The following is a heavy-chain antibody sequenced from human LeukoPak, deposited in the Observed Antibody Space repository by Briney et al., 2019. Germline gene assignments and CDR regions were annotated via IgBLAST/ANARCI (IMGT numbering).Heavy chain of an antibody. CDR1: GGTFISYA. V-gene: IGHV1-46*01. D-gene: IGHD2-15*01. CDR2: INPSGGST. Sequence: ASVKVSCKASGGTFISYANSWVRQAPGQGLEWMGIINPSGGSTSYAQKFQGRVTMTRDTSTSTVYMELSSLRSEDTAVYYCARDGWRMDVWGQGTTVTVSS. CDR3: ARDGWRMDV. J-gene: IGHJ6*02.